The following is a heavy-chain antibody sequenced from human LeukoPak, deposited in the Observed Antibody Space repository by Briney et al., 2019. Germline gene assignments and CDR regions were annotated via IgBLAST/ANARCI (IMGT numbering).Heavy chain of an antibody. CDR1: GFTFSSYS. J-gene: IGHJ6*02. Sequence: GGSLRLSSAASGFTFSSYSMNWVRQAPGKGLEWVSYISSSSSTIYYADSVKGRFTISRDNAKNSLYLQMNSLRDEDTAVYYCARGYSSGWYDYYYGMDVWGQGTTVTVSS. CDR2: ISSSSSTI. D-gene: IGHD6-19*01. V-gene: IGHV3-48*02. CDR3: ARGYSSGWYDYYYGMDV.